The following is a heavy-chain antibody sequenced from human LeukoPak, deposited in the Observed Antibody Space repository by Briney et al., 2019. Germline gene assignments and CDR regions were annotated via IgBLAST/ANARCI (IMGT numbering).Heavy chain of an antibody. CDR3: ARDSKGDYGDHGEDY. V-gene: IGHV3-43*01. J-gene: IGHJ4*02. Sequence: GGSLTLSCPASGFTFDDYTMHWVRQAPGKGLEWVSLISWDGGSTYYADSVKGRFTISRDNAKNSLNLQMNSLRAEDTAVYYCARDSKGDYGDHGEDYWGQGALVTVSS. CDR2: ISWDGGST. D-gene: IGHD4-17*01. CDR1: GFTFDDYT.